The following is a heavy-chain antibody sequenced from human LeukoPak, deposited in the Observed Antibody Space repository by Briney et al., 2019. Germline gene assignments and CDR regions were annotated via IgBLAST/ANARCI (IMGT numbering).Heavy chain of an antibody. CDR1: GFTFSSYA. D-gene: IGHD3-10*01. J-gene: IGHJ5*02. Sequence: GGSLRLSCAASGFTFSSYAMSWVRQAPGKGLEWVSAISGSGGSTYYADSVKCRFTISRDNSKNTLYLQMDSVRAEDTAVYYCAKGLLWFGELGPYNWFDPWGQGTLVTVSS. CDR3: AKGLLWFGELGPYNWFDP. CDR2: ISGSGGST. V-gene: IGHV3-23*01.